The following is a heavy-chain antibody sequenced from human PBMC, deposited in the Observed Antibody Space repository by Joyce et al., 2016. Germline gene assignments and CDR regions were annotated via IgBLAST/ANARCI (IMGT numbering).Heavy chain of an antibody. D-gene: IGHD6-19*01. V-gene: IGHV4-59*01. CDR2: IQYTGLT. CDR1: GGSINGYY. CDR3: ARLPDITGWPFDS. Sequence: QVQLQESGPGLVKPSETLSLTCAVSGGSINGYYWTWIRQPPGKGLEWIGYIQYTGLTQYNPSLETPLTLSLETSKSQVSLKLSSVTAADTAVYYCARLPDITGWPFDSWGQGTLVTVSS. J-gene: IGHJ4*02.